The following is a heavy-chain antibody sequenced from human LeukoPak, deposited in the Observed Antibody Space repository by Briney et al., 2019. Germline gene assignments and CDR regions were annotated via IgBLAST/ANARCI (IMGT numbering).Heavy chain of an antibody. CDR2: INPNSGGT. Sequence: ASVKVSCKASGYTFTGYYMHWVRQAPGQWLEWMGWINPNSGGTNYAQKFQGWVTMTRDTSISTAYMELSRLRSDDTAVYYCARGVMITFGGVIVSPHYYYYYMDVWGKGTTVTVSS. CDR1: GYTFTGYY. J-gene: IGHJ6*03. V-gene: IGHV1-2*04. CDR3: ARGVMITFGGVIVSPHYYYYYMDV. D-gene: IGHD3-16*02.